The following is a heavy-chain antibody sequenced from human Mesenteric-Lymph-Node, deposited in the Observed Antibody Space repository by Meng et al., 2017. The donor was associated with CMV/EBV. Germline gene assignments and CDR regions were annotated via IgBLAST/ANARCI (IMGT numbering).Heavy chain of an antibody. CDR1: GFTFSSSW. Sequence: GESLKISCAASGFTFSSSWMHWVCQAPEKGLEWVADIKCDGSEKYYVDSVKGRLTISRDNAKNSLYLQVNSLRAEDMTVYYCVRGRCSSTSCYLDYYYGMDVWGQGTTVTVSS. CDR2: IKCDGSEK. D-gene: IGHD2-2*01. CDR3: VRGRCSSTSCYLDYYYGMDV. J-gene: IGHJ6*02. V-gene: IGHV3-52*01.